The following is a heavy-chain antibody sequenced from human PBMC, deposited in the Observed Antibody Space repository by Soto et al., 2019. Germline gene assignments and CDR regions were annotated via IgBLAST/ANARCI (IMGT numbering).Heavy chain of an antibody. V-gene: IGHV1-69*01. CDR2: IVPIFGVP. CDR1: GGTFSTYG. D-gene: IGHD5-12*01. Sequence: QVQLVQSGAEVKKPGSSVKVSCKASGGTFSTYGLNWMRQAPGQGLEWMGGIVPIFGVPNYAQKFQGRVTITADESTSTAYMELNKLRSEDTAIYYCARDVLGATMGNWFDPWGQGTLVTVSS. CDR3: ARDVLGATMGNWFDP. J-gene: IGHJ5*02.